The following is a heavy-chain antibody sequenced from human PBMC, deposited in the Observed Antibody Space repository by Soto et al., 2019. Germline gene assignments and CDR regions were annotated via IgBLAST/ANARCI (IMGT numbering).Heavy chain of an antibody. CDR3: AIDNPYCSSTSCYLDPWFDP. CDR1: GFTFSAYS. Sequence: GGSLRLSCAASGFTFSAYSMNWVRQAPGKGLEWVSYISSGSSTIYYADTVKGRFTISRDNAKNSLYLQMNSLKAEDTAVYYCAIDNPYCSSTSCYLDPWFDPWGQGTLVTVSS. D-gene: IGHD2-2*01. V-gene: IGHV3-48*01. J-gene: IGHJ5*02. CDR2: ISSGSSTI.